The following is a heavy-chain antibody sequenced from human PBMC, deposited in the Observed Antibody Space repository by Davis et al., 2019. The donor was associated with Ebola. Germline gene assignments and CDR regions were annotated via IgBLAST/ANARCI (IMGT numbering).Heavy chain of an antibody. J-gene: IGHJ4*02. D-gene: IGHD3-3*01. CDR3: ARSYYDFWGGYCFDY. V-gene: IGHV1-8*02. CDR2: MNPNSGNT. Sequence: ASVKVSCKASGCTFSSYAISWVRQATGQGLEWMGWMNPNSGNTGYAQKFQGRVTMTRNTSISTAYMDVRSLRSEDTAVYYCARSYYDFWGGYCFDYWGQGTLVTVSS. CDR1: GCTFSSYA.